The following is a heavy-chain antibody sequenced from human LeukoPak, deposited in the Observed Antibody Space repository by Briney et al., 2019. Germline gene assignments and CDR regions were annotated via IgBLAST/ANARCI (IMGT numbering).Heavy chain of an antibody. J-gene: IGHJ4*02. CDR1: GGTFSSYA. Sequence: ASVKVSCKASGGTFSSYAISWVRQAPGQGLEWMGGIIPIFGTANYAQKFQGRVTITADESTSTAYMELSSLRSEDTAVYYCARSQTNYVTFDYWGQGTLVTVSS. D-gene: IGHD3-16*01. CDR3: ARSQTNYVTFDY. CDR2: IIPIFGTA. V-gene: IGHV1-69*13.